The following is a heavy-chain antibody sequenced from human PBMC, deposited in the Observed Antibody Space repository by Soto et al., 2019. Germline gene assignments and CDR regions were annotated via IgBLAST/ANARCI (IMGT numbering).Heavy chain of an antibody. Sequence: QVQLVQSGAEVKKPGSSVKVSCKTSGDSFNNNGIGWVRQAPGHGLEWMGGVSSPFRTSNYARKFQGRISITADASTGTVNMELSSLTSEDTAQYYCARVLYYGSGSYSPYGMDVWGQGTTVTVSS. V-gene: IGHV1-69*01. CDR2: VSSPFRTS. D-gene: IGHD3-10*01. CDR1: GDSFNNNG. CDR3: ARVLYYGSGSYSPYGMDV. J-gene: IGHJ6*02.